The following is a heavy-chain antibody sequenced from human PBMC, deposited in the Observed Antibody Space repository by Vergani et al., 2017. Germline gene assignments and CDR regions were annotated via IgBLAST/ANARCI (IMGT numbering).Heavy chain of an antibody. D-gene: IGHD1-1*01. J-gene: IGHJ4*02. CDR3: ARASPSNWNEFI. V-gene: IGHV3-66*01. CDR2: IYSGGST. Sequence: EVQLVESGGGLVQPGGSLRLSCAASGFTVSSNYMSWVRQAPGKGLEWVSVIYSGGSTYYADSVKGRFTISRDNSKNTLYLQMNSLRAEDTAVYYCARASPSNWNEFIWGQGTLVTVSS. CDR1: GFTVSSNY.